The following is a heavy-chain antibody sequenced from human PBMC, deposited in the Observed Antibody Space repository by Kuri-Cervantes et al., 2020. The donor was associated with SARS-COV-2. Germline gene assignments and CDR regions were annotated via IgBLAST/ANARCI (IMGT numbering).Heavy chain of an antibody. D-gene: IGHD1-26*01. CDR1: GYTFTGYY. J-gene: IGHJ5*02. CDR3: ARRYSGSYGSYWFDP. CDR2: INPNSGGT. Sequence: ASVKVSCKASGYTFTGYYMHWVRQAPGQGLEWMGWINPNSGGTNYAQKFQGRVTMTRDTSISTAYMELSRLRSDDTAVYYCARRYSGSYGSYWFDPWGQGTLVTVSS. V-gene: IGHV1-2*02.